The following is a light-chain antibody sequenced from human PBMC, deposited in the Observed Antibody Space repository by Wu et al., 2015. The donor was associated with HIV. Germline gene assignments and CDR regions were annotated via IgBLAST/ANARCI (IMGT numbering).Light chain of an antibody. CDR1: QSVSSSY. V-gene: IGKV3-20*01. J-gene: IGKJ2*01. CDR3: QQYGGSPMYT. CDR2: GVS. Sequence: EIVLTQSPGTLSLSPGERATLSCRASQSVSSSYLAWYQRKPGQAPRLLIYGVSKRATGIPDRFSGSGSGTDFTLTISRLEPEDFAVYYCQQYGGSPMYTFGQGTKLEI.